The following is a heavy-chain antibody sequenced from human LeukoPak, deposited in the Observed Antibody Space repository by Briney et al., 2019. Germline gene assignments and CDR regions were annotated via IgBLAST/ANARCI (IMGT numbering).Heavy chain of an antibody. V-gene: IGHV1-69*04. Sequence: ASVKVSCKASGYTFTNYGIIWVRQAPGQGLEWMGRIIPILGIPNYAQKFQGRVTITADKSTSTAYMELSSLRSEDTAIYYCARDGREQWLHYFDYWGQGTLVTVSS. J-gene: IGHJ4*02. CDR1: GYTFTNYG. D-gene: IGHD6-19*01. CDR3: ARDGREQWLHYFDY. CDR2: IIPILGIP.